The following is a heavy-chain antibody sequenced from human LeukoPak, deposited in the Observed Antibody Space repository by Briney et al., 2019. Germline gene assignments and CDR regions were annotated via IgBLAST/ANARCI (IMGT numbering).Heavy chain of an antibody. J-gene: IGHJ4*02. CDR1: GYTFTSYG. Sequence: ASVKVSCKASGYTFTSYGISWVRQAPGQGLEWMGWISAYNGNTNYAQKLQGRVTITRDTSASTAYMELSSLRSEDTAVYYCAADYYDSSGYYPTIGYWGQGTLVTVSS. CDR3: AADYYDSSGYYPTIGY. CDR2: ISAYNGNT. D-gene: IGHD3-22*01. V-gene: IGHV1-18*01.